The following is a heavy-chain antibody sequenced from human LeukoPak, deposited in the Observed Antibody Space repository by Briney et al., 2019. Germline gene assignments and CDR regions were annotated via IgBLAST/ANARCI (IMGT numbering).Heavy chain of an antibody. CDR2: ITWNSDDM. CDR3: TKVTDWRTGFDY. J-gene: IGHJ4*02. CDR1: GFTFDGYG. V-gene: IGHV3-9*01. D-gene: IGHD3-9*01. Sequence: GGSLRLSCAASGFTFDGYGMYWVRQAPGKGLEWVSGITWNSDDMAYADSVKGRFTISRDNAKNCLYLQTNSLRVEDTALYYCTKVTDWRTGFDYWGQGTLVTVSS.